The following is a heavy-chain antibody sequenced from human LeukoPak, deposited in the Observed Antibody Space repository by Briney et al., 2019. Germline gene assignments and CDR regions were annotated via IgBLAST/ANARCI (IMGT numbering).Heavy chain of an antibody. CDR2: ISAYNGNT. Sequence: ASVKVSCKASGYTFTSYGISWVRQAPGQGLEWMGWISAYNGNTNYAQKLQGRVTMTTDTSTSTAYMELSSLTSEDTAVYYCTRDPSVDYDLLSHWFDPWGQGTLVTVSS. CDR1: GYTFTSYG. J-gene: IGHJ5*02. D-gene: IGHD3-9*01. V-gene: IGHV1-18*01. CDR3: TRDPSVDYDLLSHWFDP.